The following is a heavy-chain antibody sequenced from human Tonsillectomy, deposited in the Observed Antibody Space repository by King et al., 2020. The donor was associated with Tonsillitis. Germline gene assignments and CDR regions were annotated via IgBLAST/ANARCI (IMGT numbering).Heavy chain of an antibody. D-gene: IGHD5-18*01. J-gene: IGHJ3*02. CDR2: IRYDGSNK. V-gene: IGHV3-30*02. Sequence: VQLVESGGGVVQPGGSLRLSCTASGFPFSTYGMHWVRQAPGKGLEWVAFIRYDGSNKYYVDSVKGRFTISRDNSKNTLYLQMNSLRAEDTAAYYCVAPRSGDSYGFDAFDIWGQGTMVTVSS. CDR3: VAPRSGDSYGFDAFDI. CDR1: GFPFSTYG.